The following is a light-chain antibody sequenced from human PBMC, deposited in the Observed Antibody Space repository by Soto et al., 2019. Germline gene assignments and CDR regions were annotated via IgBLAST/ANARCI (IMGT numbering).Light chain of an antibody. Sequence: QSVLTQPRSVSGSPGQSVTISCTGTSSDVGGYDYVSWYQQHPGKAPNLLIYDVTKRLSGGPDRFSGSKSGNTASLTISGLQAEDEADYYCCSYAGSSTFDVFGTGTKVTVL. V-gene: IGLV2-11*01. CDR2: DVT. CDR1: SSDVGGYDY. J-gene: IGLJ1*01. CDR3: CSYAGSSTFDV.